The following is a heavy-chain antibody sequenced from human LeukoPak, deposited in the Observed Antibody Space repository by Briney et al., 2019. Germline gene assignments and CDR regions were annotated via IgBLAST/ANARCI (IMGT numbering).Heavy chain of an antibody. D-gene: IGHD1-26*01. CDR2: INPNSGGT. J-gene: IGHJ3*02. V-gene: IGHV1-2*02. CDR3: ARDMAEWELADALDI. Sequence: ASVKVSCKASGYTFTGYYMHWVRQAPGQGLEWMGWINPNSGGTNYAQKFQGRVTMTRDTSISTAYMELSRLRSDDTAVYYCARDMAEWELADALDIWGQGTMVTVSS. CDR1: GYTFTGYY.